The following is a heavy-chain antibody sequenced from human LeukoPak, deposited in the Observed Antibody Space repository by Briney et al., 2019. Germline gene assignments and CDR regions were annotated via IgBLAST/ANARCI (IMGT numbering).Heavy chain of an antibody. Sequence: GSLRLSFAASGFPFSSYGMHWVRPAPGKGLEWVAVISYDGSNKYYADSVKGRFTISRDNSKNTLYLQMNSLRAEDTAVYYCAKDRGGDYLYDYWGQGTLVTVSS. D-gene: IGHD4-17*01. CDR1: GFPFSSYG. J-gene: IGHJ4*02. CDR2: ISYDGSNK. CDR3: AKDRGGDYLYDY. V-gene: IGHV3-30*18.